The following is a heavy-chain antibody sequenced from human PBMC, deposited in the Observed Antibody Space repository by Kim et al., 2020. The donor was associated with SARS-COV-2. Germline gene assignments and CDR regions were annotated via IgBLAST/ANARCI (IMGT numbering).Heavy chain of an antibody. CDR2: IYYSGST. Sequence: SETLSLTCTVSGGSISSSSYYWGWIRQPPGKGLEWIGSIYYSGSTYDNPSLKSRVTISVDTSKNQFSLKLSSVTAADTAEYYCERNKPYSSSFGYNWFDPWGQGTLVTVSS. D-gene: IGHD6-13*01. CDR1: GGSISSSSYY. CDR3: ERNKPYSSSFGYNWFDP. V-gene: IGHV4-39*01. J-gene: IGHJ5*02.